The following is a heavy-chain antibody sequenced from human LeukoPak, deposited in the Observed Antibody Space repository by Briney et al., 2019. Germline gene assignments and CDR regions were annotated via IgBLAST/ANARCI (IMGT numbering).Heavy chain of an antibody. CDR3: AKRASGSGTSLYYFDY. V-gene: IGHV3-48*02. D-gene: IGHD3-10*01. CDR1: GFSFSSYS. J-gene: IGHJ4*02. CDR2: ISSSSSTI. Sequence: GGSLILSCAASGFSFSSYSMNWVRQAPGKGLEWVSYISSSSSTIYYADSVRGRFTISRDNAKNSLYLLMNTLRDEDTAVYYCAKRASGSGTSLYYFDYWGLGTLVTVSS.